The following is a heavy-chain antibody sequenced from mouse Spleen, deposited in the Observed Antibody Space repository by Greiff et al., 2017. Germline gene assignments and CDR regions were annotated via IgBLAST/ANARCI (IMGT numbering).Heavy chain of an antibody. Sequence: EVKLVESGGDLVKPGGSLKLSCAASGFTFSSYGMSWVRQTPDKRLEWVATISSGGSYTYYPDSVKGRFTISRDNAKNTLYLQMSSLKSEDTAMYYCARLRYDRYFDVWGAGTTVTVSS. CDR1: GFTFSSYG. V-gene: IGHV5-6*01. J-gene: IGHJ1*01. CDR3: ARLRYDRYFDV. CDR2: ISSGGSYT. D-gene: IGHD2-14*01.